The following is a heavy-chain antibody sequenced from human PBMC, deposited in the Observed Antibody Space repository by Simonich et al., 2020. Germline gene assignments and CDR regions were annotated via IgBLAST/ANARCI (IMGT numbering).Heavy chain of an antibody. Sequence: EVQLVESGGGLVKPGGSLRLSCAASGFTFSSYSMNWVRQAPGRGRVWVSSISSSSSYRYYADSVKGRFTISRDNAKNSLYLQRNSLRAEDTAVYYCARDVDTAMVFDYWGQGTLVTVSS. CDR1: GFTFSSYS. V-gene: IGHV3-21*01. CDR3: ARDVDTAMVFDY. J-gene: IGHJ4*02. D-gene: IGHD5-18*01. CDR2: ISSSSSYR.